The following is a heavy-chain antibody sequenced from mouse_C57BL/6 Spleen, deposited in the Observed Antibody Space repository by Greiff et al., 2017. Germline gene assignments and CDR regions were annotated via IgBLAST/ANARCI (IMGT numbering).Heavy chain of an antibody. CDR3: ARRDYYGSSLDAMDY. CDR1: GYAFSSSW. CDR2: IYPGDGDT. V-gene: IGHV1-82*01. D-gene: IGHD1-1*01. Sequence: VQLQQSGPELVKPGASVKISCKASGYAFSSSWMNWVKQRPGKGLEWIGRIYPGDGDTNYNGKFKGKATLTADKSSSTAYMQLSSLTSEDSAVYCCARRDYYGSSLDAMDYWGQGTSVTVSS. J-gene: IGHJ4*01.